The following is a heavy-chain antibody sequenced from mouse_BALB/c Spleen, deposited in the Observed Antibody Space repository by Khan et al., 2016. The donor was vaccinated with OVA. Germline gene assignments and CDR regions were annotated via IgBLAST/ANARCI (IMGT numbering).Heavy chain of an antibody. CDR1: GYSITSDYA. J-gene: IGHJ2*01. CDR2: ISYSGST. CDR3: ASSIMAN. V-gene: IGHV3-2*02. Sequence: EVQLQESGPGLVKPSQSLSLTCTVTGYSITSDYAWNWIRQFPGNKLEWMGYISYSGSTSYNPSLKSRISITRDTSKNQFFLQLNSVTTEDTATYYCASSIMANWGPGTTLTVSS.